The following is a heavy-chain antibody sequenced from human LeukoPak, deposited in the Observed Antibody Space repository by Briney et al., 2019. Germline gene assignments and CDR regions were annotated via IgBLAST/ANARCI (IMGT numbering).Heavy chain of an antibody. CDR2: IAYDGSRA. V-gene: IGHV3-33*01. CDR3: TRYNNDHFDY. Sequence: GGSLRLSCAGSGFTFGGYGMHLFRQTPGKGLEWVAVIAYDGSRAFYADSVKGRFTISRDNSKNTMSVRMDDLRAEDTAVYYCTRYNNDHFDYWGQGTLVTVSS. CDR1: GFTFGGYG. J-gene: IGHJ4*02. D-gene: IGHD1-14*01.